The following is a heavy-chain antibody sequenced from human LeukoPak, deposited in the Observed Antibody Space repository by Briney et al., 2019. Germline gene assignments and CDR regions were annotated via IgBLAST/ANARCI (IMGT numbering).Heavy chain of an antibody. CDR3: AGSKPYGDYPTPFDY. CDR2: IYYRGSP. J-gene: IGHJ4*02. CDR1: GRSISSYY. V-gene: IGHV4-59*08. Sequence: PSETLSLTCTVSGRSISSYYWSWLRQPPGKGLEWIGYIYYRGSPNYNPSLKSRVTISVDTSKNQFSLKLSSVTAADTAVYYCAGSKPYGDYPTPFDYWGQGTLVTVSS. D-gene: IGHD4-17*01.